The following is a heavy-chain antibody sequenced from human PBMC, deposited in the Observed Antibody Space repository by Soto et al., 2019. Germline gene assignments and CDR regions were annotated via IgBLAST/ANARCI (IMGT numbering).Heavy chain of an antibody. Sequence: QVQLQESGPGLVKPSQTLSLTCTVSGASISSGGYYWGWIRQHPGKGLEWIGFIYYIGTSYYNPSLESRITRSVDTSKNHFSLNLTSVTAADTAVYSCARVLRDVLSDRYYWYFDLWGRGTLVTVSS. D-gene: IGHD3-16*02. CDR2: IYYIGTS. J-gene: IGHJ2*01. CDR1: GASISSGGYY. V-gene: IGHV4-31*03. CDR3: ARVLRDVLSDRYYWYFDL.